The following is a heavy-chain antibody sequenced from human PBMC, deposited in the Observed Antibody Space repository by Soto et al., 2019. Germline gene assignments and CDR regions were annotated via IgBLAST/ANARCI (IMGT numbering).Heavy chain of an antibody. D-gene: IGHD3-10*01. CDR1: GYSISSGYY. Sequence: SETLSLTCAVSGYSISSGYYWGWIRQPPGKGLEWIGSIYHSGSTYYNPSLKSRVTISVDTSKNQFSLKLSSVTAADTAVYYCARDSMVRGVFNYYGMDVWGQGTTVTVSS. CDR3: ARDSMVRGVFNYYGMDV. J-gene: IGHJ6*02. V-gene: IGHV4-38-2*02. CDR2: IYHSGST.